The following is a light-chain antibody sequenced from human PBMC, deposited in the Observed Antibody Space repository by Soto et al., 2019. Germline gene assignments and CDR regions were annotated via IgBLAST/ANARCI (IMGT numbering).Light chain of an antibody. CDR3: QQFEDFPRAII. J-gene: IGKJ5*01. Sequence: QSPSSLSASVGDRVTITCQASQDISTYLNWYQQKPGKAPKLLIYDASNLETGVPSRFSGSGSGTDFTFTISSLQPEDIATYYCQQFEDFPRAIIFGQGTRLEN. CDR2: DAS. V-gene: IGKV1-33*01. CDR1: QDISTY.